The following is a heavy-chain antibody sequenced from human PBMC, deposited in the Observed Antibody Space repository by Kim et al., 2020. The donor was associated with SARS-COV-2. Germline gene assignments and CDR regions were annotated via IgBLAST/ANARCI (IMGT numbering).Heavy chain of an antibody. D-gene: IGHD3-22*01. CDR1: GGSFSGYY. CDR2: INHSGST. Sequence: SETLSLTCAVYGGSFSGYYWSWIRQPPGKGLEWIGEINHSGSTNYNPSLKSRVTISVDTSKNQFSLKLSSVTAADTAVYYCARARPNYDSSGRPLDYWGQGTLVTVSS. V-gene: IGHV4-34*01. J-gene: IGHJ4*02. CDR3: ARARPNYDSSGRPLDY.